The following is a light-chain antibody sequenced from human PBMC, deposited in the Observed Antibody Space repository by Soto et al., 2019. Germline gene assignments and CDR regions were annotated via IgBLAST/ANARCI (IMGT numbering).Light chain of an antibody. CDR1: SGHSSYA. CDR2: LNSDGSH. J-gene: IGLJ2*01. Sequence: QSVLTQSPSASASLGASVKLTCTLSSGHSSYAIAWHQQQPEKGPRYLMKLNSDGSHSKGDGIPDRFSGSSSGAERYLTISSLQSEDEADYYCQTWGTGIPVVFGGGTKLT. CDR3: QTWGTGIPVV. V-gene: IGLV4-69*01.